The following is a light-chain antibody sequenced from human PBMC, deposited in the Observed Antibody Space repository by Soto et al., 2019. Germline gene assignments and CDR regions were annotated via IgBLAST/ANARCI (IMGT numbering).Light chain of an antibody. CDR2: RNS. CDR3: AAWDDSLSGRV. CDR1: SSNIGSNY. J-gene: IGLJ1*01. V-gene: IGLV1-47*01. Sequence: QPVLTQPPSASGTPGQRVTISCSGSSSNIGSNYVYWYQQLPGTAPKPLIYRNSQRPSGVPDRFSGSKSGTSASLAISGLRSEDEADFYCAAWDDSLSGRVFGTGTKVTVL.